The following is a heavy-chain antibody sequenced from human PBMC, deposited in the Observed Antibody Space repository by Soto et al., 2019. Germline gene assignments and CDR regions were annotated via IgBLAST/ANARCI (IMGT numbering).Heavy chain of an antibody. Sequence: GASLKVSCKASGYTFTSYAIHWVRPAPGQRLEWMGWINAGDGNTKYSQKFQGRVTITRDTSASTAYMELSSLRSEDTAVYYCARGSGYYYWDDYWGQGTLVTV. CDR2: INAGDGNT. CDR3: ARGSGYYYWDDY. CDR1: GYTFTSYA. D-gene: IGHD3-22*01. V-gene: IGHV1-3*01. J-gene: IGHJ4*02.